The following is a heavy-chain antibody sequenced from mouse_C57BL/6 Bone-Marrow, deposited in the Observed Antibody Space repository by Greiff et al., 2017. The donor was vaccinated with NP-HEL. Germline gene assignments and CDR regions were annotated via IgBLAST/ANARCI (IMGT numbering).Heavy chain of an antibody. Sequence: QVQLQQSGAELARPGASVKLSCKASGYTFTSYGISWVKQRTGQGLEWIGEIYPRSGNTYYNEKFKGKATLTADKSSSTAYMELRSLTSEDSAVYFCARPYYGSLFDYWAKAPLSQSPQ. CDR2: IYPRSGNT. J-gene: IGHJ2*01. CDR1: GYTFTSYG. D-gene: IGHD1-1*01. V-gene: IGHV1-81*01. CDR3: ARPYYGSLFDY.